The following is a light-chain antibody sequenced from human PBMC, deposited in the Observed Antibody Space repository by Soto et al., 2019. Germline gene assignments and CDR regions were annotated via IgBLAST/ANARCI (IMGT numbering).Light chain of an antibody. CDR2: DAS. Sequence: AIQLTQSPSSLSASVGDRVTLTCRASQDISSALVWYQQKPGEAPKVLIYDASKLESGVLSRFSGGGSGTDFTLTIRNLQPEDLATYHCQQFNNYPRTFGQGTKLEIK. CDR3: QQFNNYPRT. V-gene: IGKV1D-13*01. J-gene: IGKJ2*01. CDR1: QDISSA.